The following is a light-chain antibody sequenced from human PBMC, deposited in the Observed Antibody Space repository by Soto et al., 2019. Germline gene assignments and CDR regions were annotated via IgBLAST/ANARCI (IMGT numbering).Light chain of an antibody. CDR3: CSYAGSSTLV. CDR2: EVS. CDR1: SSDVGSYNL. J-gene: IGLJ1*01. V-gene: IGLV2-23*02. Sequence: QSALTQPASVSGSPGQSITISCTGTSSDVGSYNLVSWYQHHPVKAPKLMNYEVSKRPSGVSNRFSGSKSGNTASLTISGLQAEDEADYYCCSYAGSSTLVFGTGTKLTVL.